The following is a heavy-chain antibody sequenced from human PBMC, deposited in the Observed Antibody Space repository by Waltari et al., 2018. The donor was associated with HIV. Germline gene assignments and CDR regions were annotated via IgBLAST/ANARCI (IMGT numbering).Heavy chain of an antibody. CDR1: GFTFSSCG. V-gene: IGHV3-33*01. J-gene: IGHJ6*02. CDR2: IWDNGSNK. Sequence: QVQLVESGGGVVQPGRSLSLSCAASGFTFSSCGMHWVCQAPGKGLELIAFIWDNGSNKYYGAPGKCRLTNSRDNSKNTLYLQMNSLRAEDTAVYYCARGIPQSNWGHYYFGMDVWGQGTTVTVSS. CDR3: ARGIPQSNWGHYYFGMDV. D-gene: IGHD7-27*01.